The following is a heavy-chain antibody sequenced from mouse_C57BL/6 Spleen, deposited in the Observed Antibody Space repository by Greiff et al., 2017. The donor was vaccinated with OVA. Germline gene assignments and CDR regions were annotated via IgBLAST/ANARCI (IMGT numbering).Heavy chain of an antibody. V-gene: IGHV1-5*01. CDR1: GYTFTSYW. D-gene: IGHD2-5*01. CDR2: IYPGNSDT. CDR3: TNAYYSNYGAMDY. Sequence: EVQLQQSGTVLARPGASVKMSCKTSGYTFTSYWMHWVKQRPGQGLEWIGAIYPGNSDTSYNQKFKGKAKLTAVTSASTAYMELSSLTNEDSAVYYCTNAYYSNYGAMDYWGQGTSVTVSS. J-gene: IGHJ4*01.